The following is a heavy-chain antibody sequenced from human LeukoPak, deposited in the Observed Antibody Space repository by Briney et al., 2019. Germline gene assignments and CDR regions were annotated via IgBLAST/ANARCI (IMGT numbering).Heavy chain of an antibody. D-gene: IGHD4-11*01. CDR3: ARLIRLDVYSNYDTDY. J-gene: IGHJ4*02. CDR2: IYYSGST. V-gene: IGHV4-39*01. CDR1: GGSISSSTYY. Sequence: SETLSLTCTVSGGSISSSTYYWGWIRQPPGKGLEWIGSIYYSGSTYYNPSLKSRVTISVDTSKNQFSLKLSSVTAADTAVYYCARLIRLDVYSNYDTDYWGQGTLVTVSS.